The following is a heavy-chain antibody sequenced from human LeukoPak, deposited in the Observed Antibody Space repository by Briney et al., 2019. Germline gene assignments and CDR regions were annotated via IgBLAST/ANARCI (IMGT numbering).Heavy chain of an antibody. Sequence: GGSLRLSCAASGFTFSDYHMSWIRQAPGKGLEGVSYISSSGSTIYYAASVKGRFTISRDNAKNSLYLQMNSLRAEDTAVYYCARDGSGSYYNFDYWGQGTLVAVSS. D-gene: IGHD3-10*01. CDR2: ISSSGSTI. J-gene: IGHJ4*02. CDR1: GFTFSDYH. V-gene: IGHV3-11*01. CDR3: ARDGSGSYYNFDY.